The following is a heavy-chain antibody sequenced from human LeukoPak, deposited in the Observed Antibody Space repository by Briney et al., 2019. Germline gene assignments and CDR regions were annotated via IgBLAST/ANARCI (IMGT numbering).Heavy chain of an antibody. V-gene: IGHV3-23*01. CDR3: ARRPRDTSGYYLGAFEA. J-gene: IGHJ3*01. CDR2: IGASGADT. Sequence: GGSLRLSCEASGFTFSSYAMTWVRQAPERGLEWVSAIGASGADTYYADSVKGRFTISRDNAKNTLYLHMTSLGAGDTAVYFCARRPRDTSGYYLGAFEAWGQGTTVTVSS. CDR1: GFTFSSYA. D-gene: IGHD3-22*01.